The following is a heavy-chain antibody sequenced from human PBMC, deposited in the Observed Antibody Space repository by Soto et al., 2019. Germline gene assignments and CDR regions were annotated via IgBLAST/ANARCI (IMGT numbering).Heavy chain of an antibody. Sequence: SVKVSCKASGGTFSDSVTSWVRQAPGQGLEWMGGIVPIFGKANLAEKFQDRVTITADESTSTAYMKLTSLRSEDTAVYYCARGRDGSNYYFDYWGQGTLVTVSS. CDR3: ARGRDGSNYYFDY. CDR2: IVPIFGKA. V-gene: IGHV1-69*13. J-gene: IGHJ4*02. CDR1: GGTFSDSV. D-gene: IGHD3-10*01.